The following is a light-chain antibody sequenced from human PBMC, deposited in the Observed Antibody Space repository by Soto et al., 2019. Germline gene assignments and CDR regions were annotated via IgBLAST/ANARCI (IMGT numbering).Light chain of an antibody. CDR2: DAS. Sequence: DIPMTQSPSTLSASVGDRVTITCRASQRISSWLAWYQQKPGKAPKLLIYDASSLESGVPSRFSGSGSGTEFTLTISSLQPDDFATYYCQQYNSYSLFGPGTKVDIK. J-gene: IGKJ3*01. CDR1: QRISSW. CDR3: QQYNSYSL. V-gene: IGKV1-5*01.